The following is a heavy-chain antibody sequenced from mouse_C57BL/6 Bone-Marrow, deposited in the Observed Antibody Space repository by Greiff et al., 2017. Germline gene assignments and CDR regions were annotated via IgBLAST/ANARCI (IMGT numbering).Heavy chain of an antibody. Sequence: EVQLQQSVAELVRPGASVKLSCTASGFNIKNTYMPWVKQRPEQGLEWIGRIDPANGNTKYAPKFQGKATITADTSSNTAYLQLSSLTSEDTAIYYCARNGPLYYYGSSPYAMDYWGQGTSVTVSS. V-gene: IGHV14-3*01. CDR1: GFNIKNTY. D-gene: IGHD1-1*01. J-gene: IGHJ4*01. CDR2: IDPANGNT. CDR3: ARNGPLYYYGSSPYAMDY.